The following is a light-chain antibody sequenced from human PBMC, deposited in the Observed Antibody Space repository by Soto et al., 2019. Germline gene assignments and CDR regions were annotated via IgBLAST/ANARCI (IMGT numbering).Light chain of an antibody. CDR1: QSISTNY. J-gene: IGKJ1*01. Sequence: EIVLTQSLGTLSLSPGERATLSCRASQSISTNYIAWYQQKPGQAPRLLIYGASNRATGIPDRFSGSGSGTDFTLTISRLEPEDFAVYYCQQYGSSPLTFGQGTKVEIK. CDR2: GAS. CDR3: QQYGSSPLT. V-gene: IGKV3-20*01.